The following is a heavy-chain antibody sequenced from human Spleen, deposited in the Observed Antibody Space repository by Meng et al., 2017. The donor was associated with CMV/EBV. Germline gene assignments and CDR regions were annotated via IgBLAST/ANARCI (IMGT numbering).Heavy chain of an antibody. CDR2: ISSSSSTI. CDR1: GFTFSTYS. D-gene: IGHD2-2*02. J-gene: IGHJ4*01. CDR3: ARDHYCSSISCYTYYFDY. Sequence: GESLKISCVGSGFTFSTYSMNWVRQAPGKGLEWISYISSSSSTIEYADSVKGRFTISRDDAKNSLYLQMNSLRAEDTAVYYCARDHYCSSISCYTYYFDYWGHGTLVTVSS. V-gene: IGHV3-48*04.